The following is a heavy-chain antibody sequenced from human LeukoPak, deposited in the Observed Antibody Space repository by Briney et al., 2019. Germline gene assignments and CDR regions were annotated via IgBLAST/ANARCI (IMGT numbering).Heavy chain of an antibody. CDR1: GGSITSPDYY. CDR2: VSFSGNT. D-gene: IGHD2/OR15-2a*01. Sequence: SETLSLTCTVSGGSITSPDYYWGWIRQPPGKGLEWIGSVSFSGNTHYNSSLKSRVTVFVETSENKFSLKMRSVTAADTALYFCATRNSETADDRWGQGTLVTVSS. J-gene: IGHJ5*02. V-gene: IGHV4-39*01. CDR3: ATRNSETADDR.